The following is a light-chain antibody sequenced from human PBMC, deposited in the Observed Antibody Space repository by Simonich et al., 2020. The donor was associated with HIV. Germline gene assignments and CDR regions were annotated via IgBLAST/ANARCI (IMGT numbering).Light chain of an antibody. CDR1: SSDIGHYDY. CDR2: DVR. J-gene: IGLJ3*02. V-gene: IGLV2-11*01. Sequence: QSALTQPPSASGSPGQSVTISCTGTSSDIGHYDYVSWYQQYPGKAPKLMIYDVRKRPSGVSSRFSGSKSGNTASLTISRLQAEDEADFYCCSYAGSSTWVFGGGTKLTVL. CDR3: CSYAGSSTWV.